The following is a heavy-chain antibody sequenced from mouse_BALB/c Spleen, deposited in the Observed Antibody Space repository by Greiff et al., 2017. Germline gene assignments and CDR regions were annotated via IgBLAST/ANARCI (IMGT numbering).Heavy chain of an antibody. CDR2: INPGSGGT. CDR3: ARGYDGGDY. Sequence: QVQLQQSGAELVRPGTSVKVSCKASGYAFTNYLIEWVKQRPGQGLEWIGVINPGSGGTNYNEKFKGKATLTADKSSSTAYMQLSSRTSDDSAVYFCARGYDGGDYWGQGTTLTVSS. J-gene: IGHJ2*01. V-gene: IGHV1-54*01. D-gene: IGHD2-2*01. CDR1: GYAFTNYL.